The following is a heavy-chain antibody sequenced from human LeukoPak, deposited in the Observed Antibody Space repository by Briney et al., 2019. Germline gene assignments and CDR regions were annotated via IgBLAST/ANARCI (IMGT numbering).Heavy chain of an antibody. Sequence: ASVKVSCKASGYTFTSYGISWVRQAPGQRLEWMGWINAGNGNTKYSQEFQGRVTITRDTSASTAYMELSSLRSEDTAVYYCAMGSYFDWLLAGLDYWGQGTQVTVSS. V-gene: IGHV1-3*01. CDR1: GYTFTSYG. CDR3: AMGSYFDWLLAGLDY. CDR2: INAGNGNT. J-gene: IGHJ4*02. D-gene: IGHD3-9*01.